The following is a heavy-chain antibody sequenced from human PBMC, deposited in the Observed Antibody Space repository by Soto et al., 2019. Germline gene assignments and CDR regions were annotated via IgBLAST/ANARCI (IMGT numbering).Heavy chain of an antibody. V-gene: IGHV3-15*01. CDR2: FKSKTDGGTT. J-gene: IGHJ4*02. CDR3: TTVTYYYGSGSPLFDY. CDR1: GFTFSNAW. Sequence: GGSLRLSCAASGFTFSNAWMSWVRQAPGKGLEWVGHFKSKTDGGTTDYAAPVKGRFTISRDDSKNTLHLQMNSLKTEDTAVYYCTTVTYYYGSGSPLFDYWGQGTLVTVSS. D-gene: IGHD3-10*01.